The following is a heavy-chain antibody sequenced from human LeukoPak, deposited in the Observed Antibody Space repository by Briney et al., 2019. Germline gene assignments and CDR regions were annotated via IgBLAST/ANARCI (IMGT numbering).Heavy chain of an antibody. D-gene: IGHD1-26*01. CDR1: GGSISSYY. V-gene: IGHV4-59*01. CDR2: IYYSGST. CDR3: VRGRGRFDP. J-gene: IGHJ5*02. Sequence: SETLSLTCTVSGGSISSYYWSWIRQPPGKGLEWIGYIYYSGSTNYNPSLKSRVTISVDTSKNQFSLKLSSVTAADTAVYYCVRGRGRFDPWGQGTLVTVSS.